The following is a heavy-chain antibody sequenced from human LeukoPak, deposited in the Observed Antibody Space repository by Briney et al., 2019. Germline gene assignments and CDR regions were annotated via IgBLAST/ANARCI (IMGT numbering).Heavy chain of an antibody. CDR1: GFTFSAYD. D-gene: IGHD2-2*03. Sequence: VGSLRLSCAASGFTFSAYDMQWVRQAPGKGPEWVSGISRSGSTYYRDSVKGRFTISRDNYKNTLYLQMNSLRAEDTAVYYCAKGGYFAFDIWGQGTMATVSS. V-gene: IGHV3-23*01. CDR3: AKGGYFAFDI. CDR2: ISRSGST. J-gene: IGHJ3*02.